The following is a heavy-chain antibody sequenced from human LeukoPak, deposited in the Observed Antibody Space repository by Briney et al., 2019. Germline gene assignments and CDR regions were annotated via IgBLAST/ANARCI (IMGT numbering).Heavy chain of an antibody. CDR1: GYTFTGYY. CDR3: ARFIVVVTDDFDV. V-gene: IGHV1-2*02. Sequence: GASVKVSCQASGYTFTGYYIHWVRQAPGQGLEWMGWINPSTGVTNYAQTFQGRVTMTRDTSISTAYMERSRLRSDDTAVYYCARFIVVVTDDFDVWGQGTMVTVSS. J-gene: IGHJ3*01. CDR2: INPSTGVT. D-gene: IGHD2-21*02.